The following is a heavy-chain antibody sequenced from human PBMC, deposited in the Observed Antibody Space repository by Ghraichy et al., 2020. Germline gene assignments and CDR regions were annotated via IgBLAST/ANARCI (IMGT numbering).Heavy chain of an antibody. Sequence: LSLTCAASTFILNNFGMHWVRQAPGKGLEWVAVIWFDGSKTDYADSVRGRFTISRDNYRNTVYLEMNSLRVEDTALYFCAKGAHGGNDYMDVWGHGTTVT. CDR1: TFILNNFG. CDR3: AKGAHGGNDYMDV. D-gene: IGHD4-23*01. J-gene: IGHJ6*02. CDR2: IWFDGSKT. V-gene: IGHV3-33*06.